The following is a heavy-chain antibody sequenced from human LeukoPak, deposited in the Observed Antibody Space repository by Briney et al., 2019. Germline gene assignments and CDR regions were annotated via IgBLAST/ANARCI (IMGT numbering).Heavy chain of an antibody. CDR3: ARDLRYYDFWSGYYRSRDAFDI. Sequence: PGGSLRLSCAASGFTVSSNYMSWVRQAPGKGLEWVSYIISSGSTIYYADSVKGRFTISRDNAKNSLYLQMNSLRAEDTAVYYCARDLRYYDFWSGYYRSRDAFDIWGQGTMVTVSS. D-gene: IGHD3-3*01. V-gene: IGHV3-11*04. CDR2: IISSGSTI. CDR1: GFTVSSNY. J-gene: IGHJ3*02.